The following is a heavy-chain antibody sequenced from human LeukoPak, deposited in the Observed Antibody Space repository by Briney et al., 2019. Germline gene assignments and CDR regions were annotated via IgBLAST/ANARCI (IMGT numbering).Heavy chain of an antibody. CDR1: GFTFSSHS. Sequence: GGSLRLSCAASGFTFSSHSINWVRQAPGKGLEWIATMTVTNKIYYADSVKGRFTISRDNAENSVYLQMNSLRDEDTAVYSCARAQTLFWEFDGFDIWGRGTKVTVSS. CDR3: ARAQTLFWEFDGFDI. CDR2: MTVTNKI. J-gene: IGHJ3*02. D-gene: IGHD3-3*01. V-gene: IGHV3-69-1*01.